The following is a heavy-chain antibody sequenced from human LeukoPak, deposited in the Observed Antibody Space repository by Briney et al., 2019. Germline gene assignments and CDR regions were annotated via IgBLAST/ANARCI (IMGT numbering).Heavy chain of an antibody. CDR1: GGTFSSYA. CDR2: IIPIFGTA. V-gene: IGHV1-69*01. D-gene: IGHD2-21*01. Sequence: SVEVSCKASGGTFSSYAISWVRQAPGQGLEWMGGIIPIFGTANYAQKFQGRVTITADESTSTAYMELSSLRSEDTAVYYCAREGEVVIATYFDYWGQGTLVTVSS. CDR3: AREGEVVIATYFDY. J-gene: IGHJ4*02.